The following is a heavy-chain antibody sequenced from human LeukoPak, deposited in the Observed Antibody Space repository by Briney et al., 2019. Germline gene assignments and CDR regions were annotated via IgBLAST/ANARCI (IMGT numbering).Heavy chain of an antibody. CDR2: IWYDGNNK. CDR3: AKDWGYTTMVSYYFDY. CDR1: GLTLSSYG. V-gene: IGHV3-33*06. D-gene: IGHD3-10*01. Sequence: GGSLRLSCAASGLTLSSYGMGWVRQAPGKGREWVAVIWYDGNNKYYADSVKGRSTISRDNSTNTLYLQMNSLRAEDTAVYYCAKDWGYTTMVSYYFDYWGQGTLVTVSS. J-gene: IGHJ4*02.